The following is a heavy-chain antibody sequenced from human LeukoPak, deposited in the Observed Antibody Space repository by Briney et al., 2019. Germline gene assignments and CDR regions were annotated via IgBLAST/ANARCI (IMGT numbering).Heavy chain of an antibody. J-gene: IGHJ4*02. CDR2: IYYSGST. CDR1: GGSISSSSYY. D-gene: IGHD1-26*01. V-gene: IGHV4-39*01. Sequence: ASETLSLTCTVSGGSISSSSYYWGWIRQPPGKGLEWIGSIYYSGSTYYNPSLKSRVTISVDTSKNQFSLKLSSVTAADTAVYYCASLRERSYYARGFDYWGQGTLVTVSS. CDR3: ASLRERSYYARGFDY.